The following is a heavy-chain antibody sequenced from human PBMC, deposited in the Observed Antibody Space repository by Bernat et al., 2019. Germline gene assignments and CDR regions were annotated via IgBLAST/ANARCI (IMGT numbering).Heavy chain of an antibody. Sequence: QVQLVESGGGVVQPGRSLRLSCAASGFTFSSYGMHWVRQAPGKGLEWVAVIWYDGSNKYYADSVKGRFTISRDNSKNTLYLQMNSLRAKDTAVYYCARDYFPASSSWYVRRGDSEKNWFDPWGQGTLVTVSS. V-gene: IGHV3-33*01. CDR1: GFTFSSYG. CDR2: IWYDGSNK. J-gene: IGHJ5*02. CDR3: ARDYFPASSSWYVRRGDSEKNWFDP. D-gene: IGHD6-13*01.